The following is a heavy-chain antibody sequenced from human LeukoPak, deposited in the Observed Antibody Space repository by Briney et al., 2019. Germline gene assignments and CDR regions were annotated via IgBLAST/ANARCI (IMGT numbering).Heavy chain of an antibody. CDR3: ARGPMLRGVIIRRSKSGYFDY. D-gene: IGHD3-10*01. V-gene: IGHV3-48*03. CDR2: ISSSGSTI. J-gene: IGHJ4*02. Sequence: GGSLRLSCAASGFTFSIYEMNWVRQAPGKGLEWVSYISSSGSTIYYADSVKGRFTISRDNAKNSLCLQMNSLRAEDTALYYCARGPMLRGVIIRRSKSGYFDYWGQGSLVTVSS. CDR1: GFTFSIYE.